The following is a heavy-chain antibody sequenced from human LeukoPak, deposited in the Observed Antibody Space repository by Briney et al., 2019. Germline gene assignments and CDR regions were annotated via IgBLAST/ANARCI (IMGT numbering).Heavy chain of an antibody. V-gene: IGHV3-9*01. J-gene: IGHJ4*02. CDR3: ARESSRDGYNSDYYFDY. CDR2: ISWNSANI. CDR1: GFTFDDYA. D-gene: IGHD5-24*01. Sequence: PGRSLRLSCAASGFTFDDYAMDWVRQGPGKGLGWVAGISWNSANIAYADSVEGRFTISRDNAKNSLYLEMTSLRAEDTALYYCARESSRDGYNSDYYFDYWGQGTPVSVSS.